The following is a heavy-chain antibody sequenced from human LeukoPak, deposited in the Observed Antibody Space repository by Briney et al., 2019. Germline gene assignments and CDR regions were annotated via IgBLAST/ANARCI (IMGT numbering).Heavy chain of an antibody. Sequence: ASVKVSCKASGYTFTSYGISWVRQAPGQGLEWMGWISAYNGNTNYAQKLQGRVTMTTDTSTSTAYMELRSLRSDDTAVYYCARGPMGMYSSSGKDAFDIWGQGTMVTVSS. CDR1: GYTFTSYG. CDR2: ISAYNGNT. V-gene: IGHV1-18*01. D-gene: IGHD6-13*01. J-gene: IGHJ3*02. CDR3: ARGPMGMYSSSGKDAFDI.